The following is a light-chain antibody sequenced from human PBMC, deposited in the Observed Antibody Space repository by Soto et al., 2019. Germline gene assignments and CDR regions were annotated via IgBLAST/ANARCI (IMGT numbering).Light chain of an antibody. V-gene: IGLV1-47*01. CDR3: AAWDDNLSGL. CDR1: SSNIGSNY. J-gene: IGLJ2*01. Sequence: QSVLTQPPSASGTPGQRVTISCSGSSSNIGSNYVYWYHQLPGTAPKLLIYRNNQRPSGVPDRFSGSKSGTSASLAISGLRSEDEADYYCAAWDDNLSGLFGGGTKLTVL. CDR2: RNN.